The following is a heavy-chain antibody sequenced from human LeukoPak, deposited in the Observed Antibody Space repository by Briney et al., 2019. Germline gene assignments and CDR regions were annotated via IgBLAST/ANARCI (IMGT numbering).Heavy chain of an antibody. CDR1: GFTFRAFG. D-gene: IGHD1-26*01. V-gene: IGHV3-33*01. CDR3: VRDGVGGTKFFGYFDY. Sequence: GRSLRLSCEASGFTFRAFGMHWVRQAAGKGLEWVAVIRRDGSNIFYGDSVKGRFTISRDNSRNTLFLQMNSLRAEDTAVYYCVRDGVGGTKFFGYFDYWGQGAPVTVSS. J-gene: IGHJ4*02. CDR2: IRRDGSNI.